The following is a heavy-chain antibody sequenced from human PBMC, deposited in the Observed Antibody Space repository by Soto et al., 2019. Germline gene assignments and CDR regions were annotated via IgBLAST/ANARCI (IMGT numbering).Heavy chain of an antibody. Sequence: GGSLRLSCAASGFTFSSYWMYWVRQAPGKGLVWVSRTNSVGSDTSYADSVKGRFTISRDNAKNTLYLQMNSLRAEDTAVYYCARDRGWSLFDYWGQGTLVTVSS. CDR1: GFTFSSYW. D-gene: IGHD6-19*01. J-gene: IGHJ4*02. CDR3: ARDRGWSLFDY. V-gene: IGHV3-74*01. CDR2: TNSVGSDT.